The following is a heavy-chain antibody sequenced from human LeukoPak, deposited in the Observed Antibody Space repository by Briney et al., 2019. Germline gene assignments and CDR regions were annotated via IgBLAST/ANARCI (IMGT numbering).Heavy chain of an antibody. CDR2: IYHSGST. J-gene: IGHJ4*02. D-gene: IGHD6-19*01. CDR3: ARQSGYSSGWPFDY. CDR1: GYSISSGYY. Sequence: SETLSLTCAVSGYSISSGYYWGWIRQPPGKGLEWIGSIYHSGSTYYNPSLKSRVTISVDTSKNQFSLKLSSVTAADTAVYYCARQSGYSSGWPFDYWGQGTLVTDSS. V-gene: IGHV4-38-2*01.